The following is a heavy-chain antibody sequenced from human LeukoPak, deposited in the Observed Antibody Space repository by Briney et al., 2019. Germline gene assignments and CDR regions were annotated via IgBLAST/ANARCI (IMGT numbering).Heavy chain of an antibody. Sequence: SGGSLRLSCGASGFTFSSHAMTWVRRAPGKGLEWVSAISISGDTTYYADAVKGRFTISRDNSKNTVYLQMNSLRAEDTAVYYCANEIRPNDYWGQGTLVTVSS. CDR2: ISISGDTT. D-gene: IGHD4-17*01. J-gene: IGHJ4*02. CDR1: GFTFSSHA. V-gene: IGHV3-23*01. CDR3: ANEIRPNDY.